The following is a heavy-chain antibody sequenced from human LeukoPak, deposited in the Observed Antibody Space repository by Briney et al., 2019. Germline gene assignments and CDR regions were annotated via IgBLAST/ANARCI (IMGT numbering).Heavy chain of an antibody. CDR2: INHSGST. CDR3: AIGTSYYYYYGMDV. Sequence: SETLSLTCAVYGGSFSGYYRSWIRQPPGKGLEWIGEINHSGSTNYNPSLKSRVTISVDTSKNQFSLKLSSVTAADTAVYYCAIGTSYYYYYGMDVWGQGTTVTVSS. V-gene: IGHV4-34*01. J-gene: IGHJ6*02. CDR1: GGSFSGYY. D-gene: IGHD1-26*01.